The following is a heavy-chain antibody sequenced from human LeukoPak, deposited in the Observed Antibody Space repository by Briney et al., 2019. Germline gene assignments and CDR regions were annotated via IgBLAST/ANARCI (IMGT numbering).Heavy chain of an antibody. J-gene: IGHJ4*02. CDR2: IYYRGTT. CDR3: AGRRSYYFDY. V-gene: IGHV4-59*11. Sequence: PSETLSLTCSVSGSSISPHHWTWIRQAPGEGLEWMGYIYYRGTTNYSPSLKNRLTMSVDTSKNQISLKLTSVTAADTAVYYCAGRRSYYFDYWGQGTLVTVSS. D-gene: IGHD1-26*01. CDR1: GSSISPHH.